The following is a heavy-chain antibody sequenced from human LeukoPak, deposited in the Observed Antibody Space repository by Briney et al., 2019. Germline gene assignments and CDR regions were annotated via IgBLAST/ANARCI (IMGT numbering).Heavy chain of an antibody. V-gene: IGHV5-51*01. CDR1: GYNFTNYW. CDR3: ATPRLRDTTLLASDA. CDR2: IYPGDSDT. D-gene: IGHD1-1*01. J-gene: IGHJ5*02. Sequence: GESLKISCKGSGYNFTNYWIGWVRQMPGKGLEWMGIIYPGDSDTRYSPSFQGQVTISADKSISTAYLQWSSLKASDTAMYYCATPRLRDTTLLASDASGQGTLVTASS.